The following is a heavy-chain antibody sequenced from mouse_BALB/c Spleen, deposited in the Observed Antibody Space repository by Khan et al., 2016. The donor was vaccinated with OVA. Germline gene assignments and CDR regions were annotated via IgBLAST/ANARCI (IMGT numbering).Heavy chain of an antibody. CDR3: ARAYYRYDGYYAMDY. CDR1: GFSLSRYN. D-gene: IGHD2-14*01. Sequence: QVQLKQSGPDLVAPSQTLSSTCTVSGFSLSRYNIHWVRQPPGKGLEWLGMIWGGGGTDYNSALKSRLSISKDNSKSQVFLKMNSLQTDDTAMYYWARAYYRYDGYYAMDYWGQGTSVTVSS. J-gene: IGHJ4*01. V-gene: IGHV2-6-4*01. CDR2: IWGGGGT.